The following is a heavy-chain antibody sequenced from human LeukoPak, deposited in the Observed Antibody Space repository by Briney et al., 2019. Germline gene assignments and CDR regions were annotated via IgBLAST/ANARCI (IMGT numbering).Heavy chain of an antibody. CDR2: MNPNSGNT. Sequence: GASVKVSCKASGYTFTGYDINWVRQATGQGLEWMGWMNPNSGNTGYAQKFQGRVTITRNTSISTAYMELSSLRSEDTAVYYCARRRYTGWFDPWGQGTLVTVSS. V-gene: IGHV1-8*03. CDR1: GYTFTGYD. D-gene: IGHD2-2*02. CDR3: ARRRYTGWFDP. J-gene: IGHJ5*02.